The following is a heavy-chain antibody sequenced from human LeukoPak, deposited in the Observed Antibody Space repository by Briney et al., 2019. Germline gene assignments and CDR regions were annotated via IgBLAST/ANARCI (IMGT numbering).Heavy chain of an antibody. CDR1: GGSISSYY. D-gene: IGHD2/OR15-2a*01. V-gene: IGHV4-59*01. J-gene: IGHJ3*02. Sequence: PSETLSLTCTVSGGSISSYYGSWIRQSPGKGLEWIANIYYTGTPYYNPSLQSRVTISVDMSKNQFSLKLSTVTAADTAVYYCARVKATVTSFAIWGQGTMVTVSS. CDR3: ARVKATVTSFAI. CDR2: IYYTGTP.